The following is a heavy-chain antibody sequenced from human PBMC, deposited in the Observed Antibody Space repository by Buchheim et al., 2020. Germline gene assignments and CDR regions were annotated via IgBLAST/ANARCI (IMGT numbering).Heavy chain of an antibody. Sequence: QVQLVESGGGVVQPGRSLRLSCAASGFTFSSYGMHWVRQAPGKGLEWVAVISYDGSNKYYADSVKGRFTISRDNSKNTLYLQMNSLRAEDTAVYYCAKEFGSVVRYFDWSPYFDSWGQGTL. V-gene: IGHV3-30*18. CDR1: GFTFSSYG. D-gene: IGHD3-9*01. J-gene: IGHJ4*02. CDR2: ISYDGSNK. CDR3: AKEFGSVVRYFDWSPYFDS.